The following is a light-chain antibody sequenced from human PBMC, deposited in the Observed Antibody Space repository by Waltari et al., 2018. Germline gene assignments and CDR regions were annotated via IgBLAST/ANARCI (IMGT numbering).Light chain of an antibody. J-gene: IGKJ5*01. Sequence: IVLTQSPGTLSLSPGDRATLSCRANHSVGSYLAWYQHKPGQAPRLLIYDASRRASGIPDRFSGSGSATDFTLTITRLETDDFAIYYCQQRSDRSITFGQGTRLEI. CDR2: DAS. V-gene: IGKV3-11*01. CDR3: QQRSDRSIT. CDR1: HSVGSY.